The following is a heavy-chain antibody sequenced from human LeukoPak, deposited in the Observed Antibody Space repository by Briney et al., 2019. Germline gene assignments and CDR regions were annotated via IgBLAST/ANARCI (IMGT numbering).Heavy chain of an antibody. V-gene: IGHV3-11*01. CDR1: GFSLNGHH. CDR2: ISRDGNII. Sequence: PGGSLRLSCAASGFSLNGHHMSWVRQVPGKGLEWLAYISRDGNIIVYADSVKGRFTISRDNAKQSVYPEMKSLRPEDTAVYYCARYVLLMDYWGQGTLVTVSS. D-gene: IGHD3-16*01. CDR3: ARYVLLMDY. J-gene: IGHJ4*02.